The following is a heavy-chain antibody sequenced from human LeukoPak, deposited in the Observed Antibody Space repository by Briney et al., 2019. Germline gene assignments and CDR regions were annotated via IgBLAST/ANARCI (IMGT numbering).Heavy chain of an antibody. J-gene: IGHJ4*02. CDR2: INWRSDEI. CDR1: GFTFDNYA. V-gene: IGHV3-23*01. D-gene: IGHD6-13*01. CDR3: AKDAYSSSWYPGY. Sequence: GGSLRLSCSASGFTFDNYAMHWVRQAPMKGLEWVASINWRSDEIGYADSVKGRFTISRDNSKNTLYLQMNSLRAEDTAVYYCAKDAYSSSWYPGYWGQGTLVTVSS.